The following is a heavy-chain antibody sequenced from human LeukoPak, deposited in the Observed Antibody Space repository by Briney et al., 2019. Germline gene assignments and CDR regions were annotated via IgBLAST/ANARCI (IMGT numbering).Heavy chain of an antibody. Sequence: PGGSLRLSCAASGFTFTSYGMSWVRQAPGKGLEWVSAISGNGGSTYYADSVKGRFTISRDNSKNTLYLQMNSLRAEDTAVYYCTKMFGPAVGTGVSDYWGQGTLVTVSS. CDR3: TKMFGPAVGTGVSDY. CDR1: GFTFTSYG. D-gene: IGHD6-13*01. CDR2: ISGNGGST. J-gene: IGHJ4*02. V-gene: IGHV3-23*01.